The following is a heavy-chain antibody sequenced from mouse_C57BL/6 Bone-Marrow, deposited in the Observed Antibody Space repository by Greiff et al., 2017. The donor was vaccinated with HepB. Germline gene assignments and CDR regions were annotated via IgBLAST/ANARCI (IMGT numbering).Heavy chain of an antibody. V-gene: IGHV14-4*01. CDR3: TTTQSPHYYGSSYDY. CDR2: IDPENGDT. D-gene: IGHD1-1*01. CDR1: GFNIKDDY. J-gene: IGHJ2*01. Sequence: EVQLQESGAALVRPGASVKLSCTASGFNIKDDYMHWVKQRPEQGLEWIGWIDPENGDTEYASKFQGKATITADTSSNTAYLQLSSLTSEDTAVYYCTTTQSPHYYGSSYDYWGQGTTLTVSS.